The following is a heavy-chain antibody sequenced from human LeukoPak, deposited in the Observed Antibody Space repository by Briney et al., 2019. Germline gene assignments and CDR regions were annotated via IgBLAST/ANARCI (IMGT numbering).Heavy chain of an antibody. V-gene: IGHV3-48*03. CDR2: IGSSGTTV. CDR1: EFPFSIYE. J-gene: IGHJ4*02. Sequence: GGSLRLSCAVSEFPFSIYEMNWVRQAPGKGLEGDSNIGSSGTTVYYADSVKGRFSISRDNAKSSLYLQMNSLRVEDTAVYYCALLAVASDFDYWGQGALVTVSS. CDR3: ALLAVASDFDY. D-gene: IGHD6-19*01.